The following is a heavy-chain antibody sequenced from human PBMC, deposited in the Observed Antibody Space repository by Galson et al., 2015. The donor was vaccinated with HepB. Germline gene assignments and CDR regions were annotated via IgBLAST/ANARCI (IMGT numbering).Heavy chain of an antibody. D-gene: IGHD6-13*01. CDR1: GYTFTSYG. J-gene: IGHJ6*02. V-gene: IGHV1-18*04. Sequence: SVKVSCKASGYTFTSYGISWVRQAPGQGLEWMGWISGYNGNTKYAQKLQGRVTMTTDTSTSTAYMELRSLRSDDTAVYYCAREMTFPDIAAVLIRGYEYGMDVWGQGTTVTVSS. CDR2: ISGYNGNT. CDR3: AREMTFPDIAAVLIRGYEYGMDV.